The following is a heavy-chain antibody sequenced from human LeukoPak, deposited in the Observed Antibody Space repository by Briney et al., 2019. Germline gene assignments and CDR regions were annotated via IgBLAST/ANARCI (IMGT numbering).Heavy chain of an antibody. V-gene: IGHV3-30*18. CDR3: AKALTSGWYLDAFNI. D-gene: IGHD6-19*01. J-gene: IGHJ3*02. Sequence: GGSLRLSCAPSGFTFSDYSMSWVRQAPGKGLEWVAVISYDGSNKYYADSVKGRFTISRDNSKNTLFLEMNSLRAEDTAVYYCAKALTSGWYLDAFNIWGQGTMVTVSS. CDR2: ISYDGSNK. CDR1: GFTFSDYS.